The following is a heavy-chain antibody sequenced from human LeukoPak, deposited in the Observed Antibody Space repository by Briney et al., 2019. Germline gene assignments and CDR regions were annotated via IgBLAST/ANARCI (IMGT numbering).Heavy chain of an antibody. Sequence: SVKVSCEASGGTFSSYAISWVRQAPGQGLEWMGGIIPIFGTANYAQKFQGRVTITTDESTSTAYMELSSLRSEDTAVYYCARDLGIAAAGTFGYWGQGTLVTVSS. J-gene: IGHJ4*02. V-gene: IGHV1-69*05. D-gene: IGHD6-13*01. CDR2: IIPIFGTA. CDR3: ARDLGIAAAGTFGY. CDR1: GGTFSSYA.